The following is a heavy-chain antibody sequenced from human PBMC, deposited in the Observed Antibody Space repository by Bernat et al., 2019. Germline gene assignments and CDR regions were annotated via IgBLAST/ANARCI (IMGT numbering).Heavy chain of an antibody. CDR3: AQRGSGTYFEY. J-gene: IGHJ4*02. CDR1: GFTFRHYA. D-gene: IGHD2-15*01. V-gene: IGHV3-23*01. Sequence: EVQLLESGGGLVQPGGSLRVSCTASGFTFRHYAMSWVRQAPGKGLEWVPEIGDNGGSTYYADSVRGRFTISRDNSKNTLYLQMNSLRAEDTAVYYCAQRGSGTYFEYWGQGPLVTVSS. CDR2: IGDNGGST.